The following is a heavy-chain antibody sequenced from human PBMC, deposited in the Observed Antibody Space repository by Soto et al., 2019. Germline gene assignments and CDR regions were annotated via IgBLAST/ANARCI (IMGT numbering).Heavy chain of an antibody. D-gene: IGHD2-15*01. V-gene: IGHV3-33*01. Sequence: QVQLVESGGGVVQPGRSLRLSCAASGFNFSIYGMHWVRQAPGKGLEWVAIIWYDGSNKYHADSVKGRFTISIDNSKNTLYLQMNSLRAEDTAVYYCARVTPTDYYGQGPLVTVSS. CDR2: IWYDGSNK. J-gene: IGHJ4*02. CDR3: ARVTPTDY. CDR1: GFNFSIYG.